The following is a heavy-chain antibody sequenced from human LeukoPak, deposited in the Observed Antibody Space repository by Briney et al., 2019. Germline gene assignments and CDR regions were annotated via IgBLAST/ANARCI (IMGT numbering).Heavy chain of an antibody. D-gene: IGHD3-22*01. Sequence: ASVKVSCKASGYTFTSYDINWVRQAPGQGLEWMGWINPNSGGTNYAQKFQGRVTMTRDTSISTAYMELSRLRSDDTAVYYCARDRDYYDSSGYYRYYYYYMDVWGKGTTVTISS. V-gene: IGHV1-2*02. CDR2: INPNSGGT. J-gene: IGHJ6*03. CDR3: ARDRDYYDSSGYYRYYYYYMDV. CDR1: GYTFTSYD.